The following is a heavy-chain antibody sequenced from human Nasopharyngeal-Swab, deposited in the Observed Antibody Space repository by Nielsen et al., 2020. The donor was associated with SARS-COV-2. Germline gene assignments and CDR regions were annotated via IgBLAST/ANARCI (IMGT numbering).Heavy chain of an antibody. CDR1: GGSFTSYY. CDR3: ARGLSGVVPAPILGLGPFYSYYYMDV. J-gene: IGHJ6*03. D-gene: IGHD2-2*01. V-gene: IGHV4-34*01. CDR2: INHSGNT. Sequence: SETLSLTCVVYGGSFTSYYWGWIRQPPGKGLEWIAEINHSGNTHYNPSLKSRVTMPVDTSKNQFSLRLSSVTAADTAVYYCARGLSGVVPAPILGLGPFYSYYYMDVWGKGTTVTVSS.